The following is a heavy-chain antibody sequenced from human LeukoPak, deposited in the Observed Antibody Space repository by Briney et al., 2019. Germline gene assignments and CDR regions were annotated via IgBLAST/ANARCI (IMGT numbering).Heavy chain of an antibody. V-gene: IGHV3-30*03. Sequence: GGSLRLSCAASGFSFSTYGMHWVRQAPGKGLEWVAVISYDGNDKYYTDSVKGRFTISRDNSRNILYLQMNSLSADDMAVYFCTRKGGTYYYDSWGQGTLVFVSS. J-gene: IGHJ4*02. D-gene: IGHD3-10*01. CDR2: ISYDGNDK. CDR3: TRKGGTYYYDS. CDR1: GFSFSTYG.